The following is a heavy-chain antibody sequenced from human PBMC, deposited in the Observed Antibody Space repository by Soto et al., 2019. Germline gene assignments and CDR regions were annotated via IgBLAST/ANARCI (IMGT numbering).Heavy chain of an antibody. Sequence: PGGSLRLSCAASGFTFSSYSMNWVRQAPGKGLEWVSFISSSSSYIYYADSVKGRFTISRDNAKNSLYLQMNSLRDDDTAVYYCWAVPPALTESWFDPWGQGTLVTVSS. CDR2: ISSSSSYI. D-gene: IGHD2-2*01. J-gene: IGHJ5*02. CDR3: WAVPPALTESWFDP. CDR1: GFTFSSYS. V-gene: IGHV3-21*01.